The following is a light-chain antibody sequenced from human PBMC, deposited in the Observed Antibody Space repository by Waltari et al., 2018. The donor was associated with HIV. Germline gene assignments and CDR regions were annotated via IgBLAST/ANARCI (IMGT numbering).Light chain of an antibody. V-gene: IGLV2-23*02. J-gene: IGLJ3*02. CDR2: EVN. CDR3: CSYVGSGTLTV. CDR1: SSDVGSYNL. Sequence: QSALTQPASVSGSPGQSITISCTGTSSDVGSYNLVSWYQQHPGKAPKLMIYEVNKRPSGVSNRFSGSKSDNTASLTISGLQAEDEAEYYCCSYVGSGTLTVFGGGTRLTVL.